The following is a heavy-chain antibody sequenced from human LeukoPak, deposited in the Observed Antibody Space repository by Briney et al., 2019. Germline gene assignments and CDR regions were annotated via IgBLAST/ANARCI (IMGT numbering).Heavy chain of an antibody. V-gene: IGHV1-69*01. CDR3: ARAPGYSGYDYVGYFDY. CDR1: GGTFSSYA. Sequence: GASVKVSCKASGGTFSSYAISWVRQAPGQGLEWMGGIIPIFGTANYAQKFQGRVTITADESTSTPYMELSSLRSEDTAVYYCARAPGYSGYDYVGYFDYWGQGTLVTVSS. D-gene: IGHD5-12*01. CDR2: IIPIFGTA. J-gene: IGHJ4*02.